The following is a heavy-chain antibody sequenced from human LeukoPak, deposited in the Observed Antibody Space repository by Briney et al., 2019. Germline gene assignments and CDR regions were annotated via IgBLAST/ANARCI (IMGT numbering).Heavy chain of an antibody. CDR3: ARWIITQGTFDI. V-gene: IGHV4-4*07. D-gene: IGHD3-10*01. CDR1: GGSISTYY. J-gene: IGHJ3*02. Sequence: RPSETLSLTCTVSGGSISTYYWNWLRQPAGKGLEWIGRIYTSGSTNYNASLKSRVTLSLDTSKNQFSLKLTSVTAADTAVYYCARWIITQGTFDIWAQGTMVTVSS. CDR2: IYTSGST.